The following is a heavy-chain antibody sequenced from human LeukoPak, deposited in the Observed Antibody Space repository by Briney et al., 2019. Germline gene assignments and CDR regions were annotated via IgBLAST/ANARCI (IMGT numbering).Heavy chain of an antibody. J-gene: IGHJ3*02. CDR3: ARESAGISSDI. V-gene: IGHV3-33*01. D-gene: IGHD2-15*01. Sequence: PGRSLRLSCATSGFTFMTYGFHWVHQAPGKGLEWVAVIWSDGSKQYYADSVKGRFTISRDSSDSTVHLHMNSLRVEDTAVYYCARESAGISSDIWGQGTMVTVSS. CDR2: IWSDGSKQ. CDR1: GFTFMTYG.